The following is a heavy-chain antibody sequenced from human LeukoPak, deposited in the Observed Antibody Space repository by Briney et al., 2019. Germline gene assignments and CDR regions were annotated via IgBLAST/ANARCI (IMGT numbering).Heavy chain of an antibody. CDR2: ISGSGGST. V-gene: IGHV3-23*01. CDR3: AKQLGNTVTAPFDY. CDR1: GFTFSSYA. Sequence: PGGSLRLSCAASGFTFSSYAMSWVRQAPGKGLEWVSAISGSGGSTYYADSVKGRFTVSRDNSKNTLYLQMNSLRAEDTAVYYCAKQLGNTVTAPFDYWGQGTLVTVSS. D-gene: IGHD4-17*01. J-gene: IGHJ4*02.